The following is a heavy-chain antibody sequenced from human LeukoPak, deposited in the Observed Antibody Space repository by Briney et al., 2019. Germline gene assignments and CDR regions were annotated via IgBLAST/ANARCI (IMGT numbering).Heavy chain of an antibody. V-gene: IGHV4-39*07. Sequence: SETLSLTCTVSGGSISSSSYYWGWIRQTPGKGLEWIGSIYYSGSTYYNPSLKSRVTISVDTSKNQFSLKLSSVTAADTAVYYCAREDYWGQGTLVTVSS. CDR1: GGSISSSSYY. CDR2: IYYSGST. J-gene: IGHJ4*02. CDR3: AREDY.